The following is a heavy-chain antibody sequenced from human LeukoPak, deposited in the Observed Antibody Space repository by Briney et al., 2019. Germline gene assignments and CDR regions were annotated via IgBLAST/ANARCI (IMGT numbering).Heavy chain of an antibody. D-gene: IGHD3-9*01. CDR3: ARDVGGNVLRYFDWLSGTFYGMDV. CDR1: GYTFTSYG. V-gene: IGHV1-18*01. Sequence: ASVKVSCKASGYTFTSYGISWVRQAPGQGLEWMGWISAYNGNTNYAQKLQGRVTMTTDTSTSTAYMELRSLRSDDTAVYYCARDVGGNVLRYFDWLSGTFYGMDVWGQGTTVTVSS. CDR2: ISAYNGNT. J-gene: IGHJ6*02.